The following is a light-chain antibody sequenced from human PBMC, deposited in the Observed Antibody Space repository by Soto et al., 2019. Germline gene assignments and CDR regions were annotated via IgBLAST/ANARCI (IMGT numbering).Light chain of an antibody. CDR2: GAS. Sequence: EIVMTQSPATLSVSPGERATLSCRASQSVSTNLAWYQQKPGQAPRLLIYGASTRATGFPDRFSGSGSGTEFILTISSLQSKDFAVYYCQQYSHWPTFGQGTKVEIK. J-gene: IGKJ1*01. CDR3: QQYSHWPT. CDR1: QSVSTN. V-gene: IGKV3-15*01.